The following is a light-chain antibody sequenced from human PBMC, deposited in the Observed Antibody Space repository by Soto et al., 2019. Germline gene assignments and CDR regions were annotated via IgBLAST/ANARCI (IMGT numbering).Light chain of an antibody. CDR3: KQYDNLPIT. V-gene: IGKV1-33*01. Sequence: DIQMTQSPSTLSASVGDRVTITCRASKNINTWVTWYQQKPGKAPKLLIYDASNLETGVQSRFSGSGSGTDFTFTIRSLQPEDIATYYCKQYDNLPITFGQGTKVDIK. J-gene: IGKJ1*01. CDR1: KNINTW. CDR2: DAS.